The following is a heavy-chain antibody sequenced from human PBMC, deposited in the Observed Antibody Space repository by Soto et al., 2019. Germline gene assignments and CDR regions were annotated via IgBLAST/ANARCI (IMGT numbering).Heavy chain of an antibody. Sequence: SVKVSCKASGFTFTSSAVQWVRQARGQRLEWIGWIVVGSGNTNYAQKFQERVTITRDMSTSTAYMELSSLRSEDTAVYYCAADSAAYYYGSGSYGYYYYGMDVWGQGTTVTAP. V-gene: IGHV1-58*01. D-gene: IGHD3-10*01. CDR3: AADSAAYYYGSGSYGYYYYGMDV. CDR2: IVVGSGNT. CDR1: GFTFTSSA. J-gene: IGHJ6*02.